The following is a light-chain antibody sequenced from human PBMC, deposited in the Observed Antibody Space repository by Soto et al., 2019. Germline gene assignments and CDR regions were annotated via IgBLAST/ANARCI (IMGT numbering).Light chain of an antibody. CDR1: QNINSW. Sequence: DIQMTQSPSTLSASVGDRVTITCQASQNINSWLAWYQQKPGKAPKLLIHKASSLQSGVPSRFSGSGSGTEFTLTISSLDPDDFATYYCQQYNGYGRFGQGTKVEIK. J-gene: IGKJ1*01. CDR3: QQYNGYGR. V-gene: IGKV1-5*03. CDR2: KAS.